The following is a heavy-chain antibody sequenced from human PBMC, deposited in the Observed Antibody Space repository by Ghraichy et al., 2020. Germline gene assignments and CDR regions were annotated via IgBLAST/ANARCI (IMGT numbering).Heavy chain of an antibody. CDR2: IYPGDSDT. D-gene: IGHD2-2*01. V-gene: IGHV5-51*01. CDR3: ARGRAAGYCSSTSCWTNWFDP. J-gene: IGHJ5*02. CDR1: GYSFTSYW. Sequence: GESLNISCKGSGYSFTSYWIGWVRQMPGKGLEWMGIIYPGDSDTRYSPSFQGQVTISADKSISTAYLQWSSLKASDTAMYYCARGRAAGYCSSTSCWTNWFDPWGQGTLVTVSS.